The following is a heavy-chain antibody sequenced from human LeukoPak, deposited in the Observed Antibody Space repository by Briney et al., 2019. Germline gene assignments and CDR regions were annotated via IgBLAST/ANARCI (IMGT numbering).Heavy chain of an antibody. CDR1: GGSIRSSYYC. CDR3: ALRGYFDWSLDY. D-gene: IGHD3-9*01. CDR2: IYDSGST. V-gene: IGHV4-39*01. Sequence: SETLSLTCTVSGGSIRSSYYCWGWIRLPPGKGLEWIGSIYDSGSTYYNPSLKSRVTISVDTSKNQFSLKLNSVTAADTAVYYCALRGYFDWSLDYWGQGTLVTVSS. J-gene: IGHJ4*02.